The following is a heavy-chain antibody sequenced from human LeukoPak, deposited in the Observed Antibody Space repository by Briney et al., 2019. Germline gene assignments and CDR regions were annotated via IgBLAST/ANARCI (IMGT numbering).Heavy chain of an antibody. CDR1: GFTLSNYG. CDR3: AREEHVPVPGKGYYYYGMDV. J-gene: IGHJ6*02. D-gene: IGHD6-19*01. V-gene: IGHV3-33*01. Sequence: GRSLRLSCAASGFTLSNYGMHWVRQAPGKGLEWVAVIWYDGSNKYYGDSVKGRFTISRDNSKNTLYLQMNSLRAEDTAVYYCAREEHVPVPGKGYYYYGMDVWGQGTTVTVSS. CDR2: IWYDGSNK.